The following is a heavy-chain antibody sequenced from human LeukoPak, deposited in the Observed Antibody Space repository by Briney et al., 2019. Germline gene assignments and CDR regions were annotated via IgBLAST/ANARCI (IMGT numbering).Heavy chain of an antibody. V-gene: IGHV4-38-2*02. Sequence: PSETLSLTCTVSGGSISSGYYWGWIRPPPGKGLEWIGSIHHSGRTYYNPSLKSRVTISLDTSKNQFSLKLTSVTAADTAVYYCARGLYCSSTSCYSYYMDVWGKGTTVTVSS. J-gene: IGHJ6*03. D-gene: IGHD2-2*01. CDR1: GGSISSGYY. CDR2: IHHSGRT. CDR3: ARGLYCSSTSCYSYYMDV.